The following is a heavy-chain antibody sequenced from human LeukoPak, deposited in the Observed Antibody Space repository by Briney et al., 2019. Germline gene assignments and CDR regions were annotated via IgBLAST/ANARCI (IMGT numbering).Heavy chain of an antibody. D-gene: IGHD1-26*01. CDR2: SGSGGST. Sequence: GGSLRLSCAASGFTFTSYAMSWVRQAPGKGLEWVSASGSGGSTYYADSVKGRFTISSDNSKNTLYLQMNSLRAEDTAVYYCAKRGAEVGATVAPGDYWGQGTLVTVSS. V-gene: IGHV3-23*01. CDR1: GFTFTSYA. CDR3: AKRGAEVGATVAPGDY. J-gene: IGHJ4*02.